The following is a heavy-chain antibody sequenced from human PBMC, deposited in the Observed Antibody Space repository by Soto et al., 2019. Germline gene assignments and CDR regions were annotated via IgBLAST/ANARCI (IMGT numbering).Heavy chain of an antibody. CDR3: AREGYNYNGMDV. V-gene: IGHV4-31*11. CDR1: GGSISSVGYS. Sequence: PSETLSLTCAVSGGSISSVGYSWSWIRQPPGKGLEWIGYIYYSGSSYYNPSLKSRVTISLDTSKNQFSLKLTSVTAADTAVYYCAREGYNYNGMDVWGQGTTVTVSS. J-gene: IGHJ6*02. D-gene: IGHD3-10*01. CDR2: IYYSGSS.